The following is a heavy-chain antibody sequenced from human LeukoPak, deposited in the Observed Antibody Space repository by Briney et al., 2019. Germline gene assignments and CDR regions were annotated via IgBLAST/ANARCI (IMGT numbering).Heavy chain of an antibody. D-gene: IGHD3-16*02. Sequence: GGSLRLSCAASGFTFSNAWMSWVRQAPGKGLEWVGRIKSETDGGTTDYAAPVKGRFTISRDDSKNTLYLQINSLKTEDTAVYYCTTDRWDYDYVWGSYRHYYFDYWGQGTLVTVSS. CDR2: IKSETDGGTT. V-gene: IGHV3-15*01. J-gene: IGHJ4*02. CDR1: GFTFSNAW. CDR3: TTDRWDYDYVWGSYRHYYFDY.